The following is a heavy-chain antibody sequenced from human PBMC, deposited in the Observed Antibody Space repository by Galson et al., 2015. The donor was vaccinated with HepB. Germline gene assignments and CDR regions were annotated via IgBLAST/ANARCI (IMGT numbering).Heavy chain of an antibody. CDR2: ISAYNGNT. J-gene: IGHJ6*03. D-gene: IGHD6-13*01. CDR1: GYTFTSYG. CDR3: ARDGMNRGIATYYYYMDV. Sequence: SCKASGYTFTSYGISWVRQAPGQGLEWMGWISAYNGNTNYAQKLQGRVTMTTDTSTSTAYMELRSLRSDDTAVYYCARDGMNRGIATYYYYMDVWGKGTTVTVSS. V-gene: IGHV1-18*01.